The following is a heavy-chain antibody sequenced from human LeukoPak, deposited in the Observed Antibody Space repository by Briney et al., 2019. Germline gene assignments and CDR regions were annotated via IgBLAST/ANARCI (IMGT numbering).Heavy chain of an antibody. CDR3: ARLDYDFTSGFDY. CDR1: GGSISSNNW. J-gene: IGHJ4*02. Sequence: SGTLSLTCAVSGGSISSNNWWSCVRQPPGKGLEWIGEIYHSGSTNYNPSLKSRVTISVDKSKNQFSLKLSFVTAADTAVYYCARLDYDFTSGFDYWGQGTLVTVSS. V-gene: IGHV4-4*02. D-gene: IGHD3-3*01. CDR2: IYHSGST.